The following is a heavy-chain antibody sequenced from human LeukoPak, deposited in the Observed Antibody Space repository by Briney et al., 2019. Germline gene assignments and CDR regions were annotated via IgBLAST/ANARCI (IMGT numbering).Heavy chain of an antibody. J-gene: IGHJ3*02. CDR1: GDSVSSNSAA. CDR2: TYYRSKWYN. CDR3: ARGPSGTGAFDI. D-gene: IGHD6-13*01. Sequence: SQTLSLTCAISGDSVSSNSAAWNWIRQSASRGLEWLGRTYYRSKWYNEYAVSVKSPITINPDTSKNQISLQLNSVTPEDTAVYYCARGPSGTGAFDIWGQGTMVTVSS. V-gene: IGHV6-1*01.